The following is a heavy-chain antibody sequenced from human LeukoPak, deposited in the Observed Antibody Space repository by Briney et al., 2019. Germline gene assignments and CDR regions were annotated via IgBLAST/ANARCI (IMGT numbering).Heavy chain of an antibody. Sequence: GSSVKVSCKASGGTFSSYAISWVRQAPGQGLEWMGRIIPILGIANYAQKFQGRVTITADKSTSTAYMELRSLRSDDTAVYYCASKIVVGITPSSDYYYYYMDVWGKGTTVTVSS. CDR1: GGTFSSYA. V-gene: IGHV1-69*04. J-gene: IGHJ6*03. CDR2: IIPILGIA. D-gene: IGHD3-22*01. CDR3: ASKIVVGITPSSDYYYYYMDV.